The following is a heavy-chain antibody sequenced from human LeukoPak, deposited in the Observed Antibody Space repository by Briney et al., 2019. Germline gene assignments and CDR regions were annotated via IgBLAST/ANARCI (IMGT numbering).Heavy chain of an antibody. V-gene: IGHV3-74*01. J-gene: IGHJ4*02. CDR3: ARGPDYGGPL. CDR2: MNSDASST. CDR1: GFTFTNYW. Sequence: GGSLRLSCVASGFTFTNYWMHWVRQAPGKGLVWVARMNSDASSTSYADSVKGRFTISRDNAKKTLYLQMNSLRAEDTAVYYCARGPDYGGPLRGQGTLVTASP. D-gene: IGHD4-23*01.